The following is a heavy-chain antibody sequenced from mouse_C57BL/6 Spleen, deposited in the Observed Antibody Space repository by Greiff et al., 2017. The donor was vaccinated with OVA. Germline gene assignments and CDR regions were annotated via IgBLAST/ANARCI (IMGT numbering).Heavy chain of an antibody. J-gene: IGHJ2*01. CDR3: ERSDYYGSSLYYFDY. CDR1: GYTFTSYW. Sequence: QVQLKQPGAELVMPGASVKLSCKASGYTFTSYWMHWVKQRPGQGLEWIGDIDPSDSYTTYNQKFKGKSTLPVDKSSSTAYMQLSSLTSEDSAVYYCERSDYYGSSLYYFDYWGQGTTLTVSS. V-gene: IGHV1-69*01. CDR2: IDPSDSYT. D-gene: IGHD1-1*01.